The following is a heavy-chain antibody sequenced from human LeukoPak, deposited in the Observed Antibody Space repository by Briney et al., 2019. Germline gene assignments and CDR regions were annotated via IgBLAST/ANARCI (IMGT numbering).Heavy chain of an antibody. Sequence: ASVKVSCKASDYTFTSYGISWVRQAPGQGLEWMGWISAYNGNTNYAQKLQGRVTMTTDTSTSTAYMELRSLRSDDTAVYYCARVAPRGDYDSSGYYSSYFDYWGQGTLVTVSS. V-gene: IGHV1-18*01. CDR2: ISAYNGNT. CDR3: ARVAPRGDYDSSGYYSSYFDY. CDR1: DYTFTSYG. D-gene: IGHD3-22*01. J-gene: IGHJ4*02.